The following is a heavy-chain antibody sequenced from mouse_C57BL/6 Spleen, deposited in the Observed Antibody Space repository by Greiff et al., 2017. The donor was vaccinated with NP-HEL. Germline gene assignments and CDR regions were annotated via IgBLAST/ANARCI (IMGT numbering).Heavy chain of an antibody. CDR2: IYPYNGVS. J-gene: IGHJ1*03. V-gene: IGHV1-31*01. CDR3: AKGPYYGSSYWYFDV. D-gene: IGHD1-1*01. Sequence: VQLQHSGPELVKPGASVKISCKASGYSFTGYYMHWVKQSHGNILDWIGYIYPYNGVSSYNQKFKGKATLTVDKSSSTAYMELRSLTSEDSAVYYCAKGPYYGSSYWYFDVWGTGTTVTVSS. CDR1: GYSFTGYY.